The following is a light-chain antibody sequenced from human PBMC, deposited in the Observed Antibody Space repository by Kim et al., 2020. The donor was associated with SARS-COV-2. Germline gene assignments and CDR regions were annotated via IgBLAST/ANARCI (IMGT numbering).Light chain of an antibody. Sequence: VAPGKTASITCSGDKLGHKYACWYQQKPGQSPVLVIYQDTKRPSGIPERFSGSNSGNTATLTISGTQAMDEADYYCQAWDSSTVVFGGGTQLTVL. V-gene: IGLV3-1*01. CDR1: KLGHKY. J-gene: IGLJ2*01. CDR2: QDT. CDR3: QAWDSSTVV.